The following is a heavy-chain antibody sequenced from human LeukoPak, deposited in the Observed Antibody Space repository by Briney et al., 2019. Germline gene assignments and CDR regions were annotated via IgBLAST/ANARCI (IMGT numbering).Heavy chain of an antibody. Sequence: ASVKVSCKASGGTFSSYAISWVRQAPGQGLEWMGGIIPIFGTANYAQKFQGRVTITADESTSTAYMELSSLRSGDTAVYYCASGRYDILTGADYWGQGTLVAVSS. V-gene: IGHV1-69*01. J-gene: IGHJ4*02. CDR2: IIPIFGTA. CDR1: GGTFSSYA. CDR3: ASGRYDILTGADY. D-gene: IGHD3-9*01.